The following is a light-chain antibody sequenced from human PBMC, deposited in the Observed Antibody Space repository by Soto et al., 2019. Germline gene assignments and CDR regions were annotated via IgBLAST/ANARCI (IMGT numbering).Light chain of an antibody. Sequence: QSALTQPPSVSGSPGQSVTISCTGTSSDVGSYNRVSWYQQPPGTAPKLMIYEVSYRPSGVPDRFSGSKSGNTASLTISGLQPEDEADYYCSSYTSSSTLVFGGGTKLT. V-gene: IGLV2-18*02. CDR3: SSYTSSSTLV. J-gene: IGLJ2*01. CDR2: EVS. CDR1: SSDVGSYNR.